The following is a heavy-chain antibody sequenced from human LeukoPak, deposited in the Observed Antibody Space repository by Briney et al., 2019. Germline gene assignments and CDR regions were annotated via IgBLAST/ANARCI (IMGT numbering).Heavy chain of an antibody. Sequence: GGSLRLSCAASGFTFTNKWMTWFRQAPGKGLEWVANVNEDGSEKNYVDPVKGRFTISRDNAKNSVYLQMNNLRVEETAVYYCARGRGWIDPWGQGTLVTVSS. D-gene: IGHD5-24*01. CDR3: ARGRGWIDP. CDR1: GFTFTNKW. V-gene: IGHV3-7*01. J-gene: IGHJ5*02. CDR2: VNEDGSEK.